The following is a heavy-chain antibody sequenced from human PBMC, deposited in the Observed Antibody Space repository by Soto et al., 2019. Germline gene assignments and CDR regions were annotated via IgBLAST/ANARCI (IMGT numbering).Heavy chain of an antibody. CDR3: ARGPGYGGFSSSWLQPHFDY. V-gene: IGHV4-4*07. D-gene: IGHD6-13*01. CDR1: VGSISSYD. J-gene: IGHJ4*02. CDR2: IYTSGST. Sequence: QVQLQESSPGLVKPSETLSLTCTVSVGSISSYDWSWIRQPAGKGLGWIGRIYTSGSTNYNPSLKGQVSMSVDTSKDQFSLKLSSVTAADTAVYYCARGPGYGGFSSSWLQPHFDYWGQGTLVTVSS.